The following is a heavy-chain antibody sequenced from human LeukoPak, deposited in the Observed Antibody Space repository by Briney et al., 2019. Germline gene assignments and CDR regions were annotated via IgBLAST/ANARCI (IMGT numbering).Heavy chain of an antibody. CDR1: GFAFSTFA. CDR3: AKDFRIGYSAHFDY. J-gene: IGHJ4*02. CDR2: LSGNGAKT. D-gene: IGHD2-21*01. V-gene: IGHV3-23*01. Sequence: PGGSLRLSCAASGFAFSTFAMNWVRQAPGKGLEWVSALSGNGAKTYYADSVKGRFTISRDNSGNTLYLQMDSLRGEDTAVYYCAKDFRIGYSAHFDYWGQGALVTVSS.